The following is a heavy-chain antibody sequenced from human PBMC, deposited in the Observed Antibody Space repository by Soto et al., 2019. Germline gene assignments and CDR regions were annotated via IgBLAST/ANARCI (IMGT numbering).Heavy chain of an antibody. D-gene: IGHD6-6*01. Sequence: SQTLSLTCAISGDSVSSNSAAWNWIRQSPSRGLEWLGRTYYRSKWYNDYAVSVKSRITINPDTSKNQFSLQLNSVTPEDTAVYYCARDRASGRAIAARPLRGFDYWGQGTLVTVSS. CDR2: TYYRSKWYN. J-gene: IGHJ4*02. CDR1: GDSVSSNSAA. V-gene: IGHV6-1*01. CDR3: ARDRASGRAIAARPLRGFDY.